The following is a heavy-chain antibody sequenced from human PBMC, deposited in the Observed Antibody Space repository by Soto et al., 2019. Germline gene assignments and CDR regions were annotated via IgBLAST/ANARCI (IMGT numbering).Heavy chain of an antibody. CDR3: AIGGTPIDY. CDR1: GYTFTNFG. CDR2: MSAYNGNT. J-gene: IGHJ4*02. D-gene: IGHD3-16*01. Sequence: QVQLVQSGAEGKKPGASVKVSCKTSGYTFTNFGLSWVRQAPGQGLEWMGWMSAYNGNTNYAQNFQGRVTMTTDTSTSTAYMGLRRLRSDDTAVYYCAIGGTPIDYWGQGTVVTVSS. V-gene: IGHV1-18*01.